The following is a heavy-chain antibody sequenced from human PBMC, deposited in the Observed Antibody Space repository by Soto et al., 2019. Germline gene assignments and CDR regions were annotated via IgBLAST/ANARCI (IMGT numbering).Heavy chain of an antibody. D-gene: IGHD2-2*01. CDR1: GFTFSSYA. Sequence: EVQLLESGGGLVQPGGSLRLSCAASGFTFSSYAMKWVRQAPGKGLEWVSLISESGTITYYADSVKGRFTISRDNSGNTLFLQMYSLGAEDTAVYYCARYIPGVRYYGMDVWGQGTTVTVSS. V-gene: IGHV3-23*01. CDR3: ARYIPGVRYYGMDV. CDR2: ISESGTIT. J-gene: IGHJ6*02.